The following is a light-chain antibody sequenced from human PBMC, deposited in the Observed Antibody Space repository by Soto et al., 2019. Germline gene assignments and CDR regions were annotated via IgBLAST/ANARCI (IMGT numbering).Light chain of an antibody. CDR3: QQSYSPPVT. CDR1: QSLRSN. V-gene: IGKV1-39*01. CDR2: DAS. J-gene: IGKJ3*01. Sequence: DIQMTQSPSSLSASVGDRVTITCRASQSLRSNLNWYQQKPGKAPNLLIYDASSLQSSVPSRFSGSGSGTDIPLTISSLLQEVSVNYYCQQSYSPPVTFGPGTTVDI.